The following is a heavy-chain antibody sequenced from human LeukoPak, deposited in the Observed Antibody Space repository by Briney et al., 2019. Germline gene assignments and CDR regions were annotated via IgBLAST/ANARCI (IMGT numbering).Heavy chain of an antibody. Sequence: SVKVSCKASGYTFTSYGISWVRQAPGQGLEWMEGIIPIFGTANYAQKFQGRVTVTTDESTSTAYMELSSLRSEDTAVYYCARGELRVAGIGGFDYWGQGTLVTVSS. CDR1: GYTFTSYG. CDR3: ARGELRVAGIGGFDY. J-gene: IGHJ4*02. V-gene: IGHV1-69*05. D-gene: IGHD6-19*01. CDR2: IIPIFGTA.